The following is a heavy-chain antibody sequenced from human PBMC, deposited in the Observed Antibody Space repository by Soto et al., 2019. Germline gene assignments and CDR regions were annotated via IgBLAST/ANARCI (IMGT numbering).Heavy chain of an antibody. D-gene: IGHD3-10*01. V-gene: IGHV4-39*01. J-gene: IGHJ6*02. CDR3: ARTYYYGSGSYYNTRPIPYYYYYGMDV. CDR1: GGSISSSSYY. Sequence: SETLSLTCTVSGGSISSSSYYWGWIRQPPGKGLEWIGSIYYSGSTYYNPSLKSRVTISVDTSKNQFSLKLSSVTAADTAVYYCARTYYYGSGSYYNTRPIPYYYYYGMDVWGRGTTVTVSS. CDR2: IYYSGST.